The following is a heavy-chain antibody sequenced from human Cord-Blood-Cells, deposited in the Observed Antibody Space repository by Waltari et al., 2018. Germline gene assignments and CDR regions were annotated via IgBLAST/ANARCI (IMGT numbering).Heavy chain of an antibody. CDR1: GYTFTSYD. Sequence: QVQLVQSGAEVKKPGASVKVSCKASGYTFTSYDINWVRPATGQGIEWMVWMNPNSGNTGYAQKFQGRVTMTRNTSISTAYMELSSLRSEDTAVYYCARGLIAAAGTYYYYYYGMDVWGQGTTVTVSS. CDR3: ARGLIAAAGTYYYYYYGMDV. D-gene: IGHD6-13*01. V-gene: IGHV1-8*01. J-gene: IGHJ6*02. CDR2: MNPNSGNT.